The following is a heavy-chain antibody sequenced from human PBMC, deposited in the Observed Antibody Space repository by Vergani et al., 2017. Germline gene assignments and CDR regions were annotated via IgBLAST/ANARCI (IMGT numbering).Heavy chain of an antibody. Sequence: EVQLVESGGGLVQPGGSLRLSCAASGFPFSDHYMDWVRQAPRQGLEWVGRTRNKANSYTTEYAASVKGRFTISRDDSKNSLYLQLNSLKTEDTAVYYCARAIYDSSGFDAFDIWGQGTMVTVSS. D-gene: IGHD3-22*01. CDR3: ARAIYDSSGFDAFDI. V-gene: IGHV3-72*01. J-gene: IGHJ3*02. CDR1: GFPFSDHY. CDR2: TRNKANSYTT.